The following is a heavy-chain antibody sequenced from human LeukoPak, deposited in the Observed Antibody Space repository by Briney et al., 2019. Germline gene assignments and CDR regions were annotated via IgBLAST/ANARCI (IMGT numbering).Heavy chain of an antibody. CDR3: ARGVPLLSFDY. Sequence: GGSLRLSCAASGFTFSSYSMNWVRQAPGKGPEWVSSISSSSSYIYYADSVKGRFTISRDNAKNSLYLQMNSLRAEDTAVYYCARGVPLLSFDYWGQGTLVTVSS. V-gene: IGHV3-21*01. CDR1: GFTFSSYS. J-gene: IGHJ4*02. D-gene: IGHD2-2*01. CDR2: ISSSSSYI.